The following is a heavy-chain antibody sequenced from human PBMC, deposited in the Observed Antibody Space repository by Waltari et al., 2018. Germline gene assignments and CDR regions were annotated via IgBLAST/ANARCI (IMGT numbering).Heavy chain of an antibody. CDR2: IYYSGST. D-gene: IGHD2-2*01. CDR3: ARASVECSSTSCLDYYYYYYMDV. CDR1: GGSISSYY. V-gene: IGHV4-59*01. Sequence: QVQLQESGPGLVKPSETLSLTCTVSGGSISSYYWSWIRQPPGKGLAWIGYIYYSGSTNYTPSLKSRVTISVDTSKNQFSLKLSSVTAADTAVYYCARASVECSSTSCLDYYYYYYMDVWGKGTTVTVSS. J-gene: IGHJ6*03.